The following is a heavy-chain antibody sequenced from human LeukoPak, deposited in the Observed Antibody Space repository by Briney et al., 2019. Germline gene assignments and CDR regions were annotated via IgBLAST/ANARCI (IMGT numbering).Heavy chain of an antibody. Sequence: SETLSLTCAVYGGSFSGYYWSWIRQPPGKGLEWIGEINHSGSTNYNPSLKSRVTISVDTSKNQFSLKLSSVTAADTAVYYCAGGEQEDYDSSGHYLWDYYYGMDVWGQGTTVTVSS. J-gene: IGHJ6*02. D-gene: IGHD3-22*01. CDR3: AGGEQEDYDSSGHYLWDYYYGMDV. V-gene: IGHV4-34*01. CDR2: INHSGST. CDR1: GGSFSGYY.